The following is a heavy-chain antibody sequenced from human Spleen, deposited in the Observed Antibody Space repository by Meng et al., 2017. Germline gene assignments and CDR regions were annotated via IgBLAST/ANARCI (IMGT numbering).Heavy chain of an antibody. CDR1: GGSISSGDYY. CDR2: IYHSGTT. D-gene: IGHD3-22*01. V-gene: IGHV4-31*03. Sequence: QVQRQEWGPGLGQPSETLSLTCTVSGGSISSGDYYWTWIRQHPGKGLELIGYIYHSGTTYYNPSLKSRVTISVDTSNNQFSLKVTSVAAADTAVYYCARGQYYYDSSGYSDYWGQGTLVTVSS. J-gene: IGHJ4*02. CDR3: ARGQYYYDSSGYSDY.